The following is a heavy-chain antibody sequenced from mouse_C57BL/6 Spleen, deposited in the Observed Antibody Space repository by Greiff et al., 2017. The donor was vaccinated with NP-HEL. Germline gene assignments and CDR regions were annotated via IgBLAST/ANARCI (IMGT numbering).Heavy chain of an antibody. CDR2: ISYDGSN. CDR1: GYSITSGYY. J-gene: IGHJ4*01. CDR3: ARDGDYGSAMDY. D-gene: IGHD1-1*01. V-gene: IGHV3-6*01. Sequence: EVKLQESGPGLVKPSQSLSLTCSVTGYSITSGYYWNWIRQFPGNKLEWMGYISYDGSNNYNPSLKNRISITRDTSKNQFFLKLNSVTTEDTATYYCARDGDYGSAMDYWGQGTSVTVSS.